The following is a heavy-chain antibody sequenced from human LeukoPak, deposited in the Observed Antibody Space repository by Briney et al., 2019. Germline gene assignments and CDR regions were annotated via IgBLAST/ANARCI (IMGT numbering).Heavy chain of an antibody. Sequence: SETLSLTCTVSGGSISSGGYYWSWIRQPPGKGLEWIGYIYHSGSTYYNPSLKSRVTISVDRSKNQFSLKLSSVTAADTAVYYCARDSNYYDSSGYYYHYWGQGTLVTVSS. CDR2: IYHSGST. D-gene: IGHD3-22*01. CDR1: GGSISSGGYY. V-gene: IGHV4-30-2*01. CDR3: ARDSNYYDSSGYYYHY. J-gene: IGHJ4*02.